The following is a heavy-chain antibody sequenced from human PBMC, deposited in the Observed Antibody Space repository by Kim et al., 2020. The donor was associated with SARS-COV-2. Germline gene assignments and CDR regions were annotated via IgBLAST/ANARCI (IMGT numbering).Heavy chain of an antibody. Sequence: GGSLRLSCAASGFTFSNYAMNWVRQTPGKGLEWVSRISGSGSRSYYADSVKGRFTISRDNSKNMFYLHMSSLRAEDTGLYYCVRARCTGGGCPFDSWGQGSLVTVSS. CDR2: ISGSGSRS. CDR1: GFTFSNYA. V-gene: IGHV3-23*01. D-gene: IGHD2-8*02. J-gene: IGHJ4*02. CDR3: VRARCTGGGCPFDS.